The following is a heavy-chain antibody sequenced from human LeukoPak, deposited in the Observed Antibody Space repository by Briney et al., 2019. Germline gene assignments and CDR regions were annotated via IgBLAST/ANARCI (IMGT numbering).Heavy chain of an antibody. J-gene: IGHJ6*02. CDR3: ARGGGLDV. V-gene: IGHV3-7*03. D-gene: IGHD3-16*01. CDR2: INHNGSVN. CDR1: GFTFSSYS. Sequence: GGSLRLSCAASGFTFSSYSMNWARQAPGKGLEWVASINHNGSVNYYVDSVKGRFTISRDNAKNSLYLQMSNLRAEDTAVYFCARGGGLDVWGQGATVTVSS.